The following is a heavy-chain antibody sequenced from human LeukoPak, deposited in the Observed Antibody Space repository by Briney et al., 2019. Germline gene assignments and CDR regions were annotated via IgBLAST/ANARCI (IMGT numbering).Heavy chain of an antibody. J-gene: IGHJ6*03. D-gene: IGHD3-10*01. CDR2: INHIGST. Sequence: SETLSLTCAVYGGSFSDYYWSWIRQPPGKGLEWIGEINHIGSTNYNPSLKSRVTISVDTSKSQFSLKLNSVTAADTALYYCARRLGRKFGERFYYYHYMDVWGKGTTVTTSS. CDR3: ARRLGRKFGERFYYYHYMDV. V-gene: IGHV4-34*01. CDR1: GGSFSDYY.